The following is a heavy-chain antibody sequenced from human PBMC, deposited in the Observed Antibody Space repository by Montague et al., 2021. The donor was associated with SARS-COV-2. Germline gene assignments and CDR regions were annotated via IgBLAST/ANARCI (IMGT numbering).Heavy chain of an antibody. D-gene: IGHD1-1*01. CDR3: ARAQNTCFIANCVNYFEV. CDR1: GGSISSYY. Sequence: SETLSLTCAVSGGSISSYYWSWIRQSPGKGLERIGYVHYTGSTKYNPSLKTRVTLSLDTHKTHCSLTLKSVTAADTAVYYCARAQNTCFIANCVNYFEVWGLGALVTVSS. CDR2: VHYTGST. J-gene: IGHJ4*02. V-gene: IGHV4-59*01.